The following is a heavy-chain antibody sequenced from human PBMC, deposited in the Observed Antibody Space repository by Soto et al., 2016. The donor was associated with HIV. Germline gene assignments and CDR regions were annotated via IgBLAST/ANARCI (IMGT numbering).Heavy chain of an antibody. CDR3: ARQANIAVARYFDS. V-gene: IGHV4-34*02. CDR1: GGPFSHYY. D-gene: IGHD5-12*01. CDR2: INHSEST. J-gene: IGHJ4*01. Sequence: QVQLQQWGPGLVKPSETLSLTCAVYGGPFSHYYWAWIRQGPGKQLEWLGEINHSESTNYNPSVKSRLTVSVDPSKKHFSLKLASVTAADTGVYFCARQANIAVARYFDSWGQGTLVTVSS.